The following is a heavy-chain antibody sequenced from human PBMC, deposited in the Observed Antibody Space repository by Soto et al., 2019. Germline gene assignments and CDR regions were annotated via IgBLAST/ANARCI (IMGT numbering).Heavy chain of an antibody. V-gene: IGHV4-59*08. CDR2: IYYSGST. CDR1: GGSISHYY. Sequence: SETLSLTCTVSGGSISHYYWSWIRQPPGKGLEWIGYIYYSGSTNYNPSLTSRVTISVDTSKNQFSLKLSSVTAADTAVYYCARHRYSYGVYYFDYWGQGTLVTVSS. D-gene: IGHD5-18*01. CDR3: ARHRYSYGVYYFDY. J-gene: IGHJ4*02.